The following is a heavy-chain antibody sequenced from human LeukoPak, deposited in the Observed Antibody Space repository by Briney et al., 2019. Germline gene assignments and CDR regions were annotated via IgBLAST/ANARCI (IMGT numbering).Heavy chain of an antibody. Sequence: GGSLRLSCAASGFTFSGYVMAWVRQAPGRGLEWVSGIGGSGGSTYYADSVKGRFTISRDNSKSTLYLQMDSLRAEDTALYYCAKGYDFWSGGIDYWGQGTLVTVSS. CDR3: AKGYDFWSGGIDY. V-gene: IGHV3-23*01. CDR2: IGGSGGST. J-gene: IGHJ4*02. CDR1: GFTFSGYV. D-gene: IGHD3-3*01.